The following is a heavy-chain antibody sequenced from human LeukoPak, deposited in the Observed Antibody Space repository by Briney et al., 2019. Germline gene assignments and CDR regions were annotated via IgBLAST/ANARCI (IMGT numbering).Heavy chain of an antibody. J-gene: IGHJ5*02. CDR1: GYTFTSYY. CDR2: INPNGGST. V-gene: IGHV1-46*01. Sequence: ASVKVSCKASGYTFTSYYMHWVRQAPGQGLEWMGIINPNGGSTSYAQKFQGRVTMTRDMSTSTVYMELSSLRSEDTAVYYCAREMATRYGYNWFDPWGQGTLVTVSS. CDR3: AREMATRYGYNWFDP. D-gene: IGHD5-24*01.